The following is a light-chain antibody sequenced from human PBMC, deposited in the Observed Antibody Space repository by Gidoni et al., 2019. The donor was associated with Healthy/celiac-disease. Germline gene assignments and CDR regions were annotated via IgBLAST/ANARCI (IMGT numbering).Light chain of an antibody. CDR2: DAS. V-gene: IGKV3-11*01. CDR3: QQRSDWPGT. J-gene: IGKJ1*01. CDR1: QSVSSY. Sequence: EIVLTQSPATLSFSPGERATRSCRASQSVSSYLAWYQQKPGQAPRLLIYDASNRATGIPARFSGSGSGTDFTLTISSLEPEDFAVYYCQQRSDWPGTFGQGTKVEIK.